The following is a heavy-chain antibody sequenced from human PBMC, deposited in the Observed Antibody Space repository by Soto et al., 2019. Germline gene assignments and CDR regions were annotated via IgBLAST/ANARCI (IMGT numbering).Heavy chain of an antibody. V-gene: IGHV3-7*01. CDR3: ANTDCGG. CDR2: IKQDGSEI. Sequence: EVQLVESGGGLVQPGGSLRLSCAASGFTFSNHWMSWVRQAPGKGLEWVANIKQDGSEIYYVDSVKGRFSISRDNAKNSLYLQMNTLRAEDTAVYYCANTDCGGWGQGTLVTVSS. CDR1: GFTFSNHW. J-gene: IGHJ4*02. D-gene: IGHD2-21*02.